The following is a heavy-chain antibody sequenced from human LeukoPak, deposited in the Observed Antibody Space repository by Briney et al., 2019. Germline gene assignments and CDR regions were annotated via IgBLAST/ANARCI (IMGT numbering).Heavy chain of an antibody. V-gene: IGHV3-64*01. D-gene: IGHD5-12*01. J-gene: IGHJ4*02. CDR2: IDYNGGST. Sequence: PGGSLRLSCVASGFNFNSYAMHWVRQAPGKGLEYVSAIDYNGGSTYYANSVKGRFTVSRDNSKNTLYLQMGSLSTEDTAVYYCARGHEYRGYGQDYWGQGTLVTVSS. CDR3: ARGHEYRGYGQDY. CDR1: GFNFNSYA.